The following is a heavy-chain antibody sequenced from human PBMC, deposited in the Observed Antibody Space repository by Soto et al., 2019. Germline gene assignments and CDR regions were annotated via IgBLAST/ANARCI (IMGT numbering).Heavy chain of an antibody. CDR1: GGSISSGGYY. V-gene: IGHV4-31*11. Sequence: SETLSLTCAVSGGSISSGGYYWSWIRQHPGKGLEWIGYIYYSGSTYYNPSLKSRVTISVDTSKNQFSLKLSSVTAADTAVYYCASLPYGDYVLGGYGMDVWGQGTTVTVS. D-gene: IGHD4-17*01. CDR2: IYYSGST. J-gene: IGHJ6*02. CDR3: ASLPYGDYVLGGYGMDV.